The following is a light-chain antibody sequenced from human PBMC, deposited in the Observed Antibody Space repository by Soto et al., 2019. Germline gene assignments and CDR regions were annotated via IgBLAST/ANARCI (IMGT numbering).Light chain of an antibody. V-gene: IGLV2-11*01. J-gene: IGLJ3*02. CDR2: DVG. CDR3: CSYAGNKTVV. CDR1: SSDVGAYIY. Sequence: QSVLTQPRSVSGSPGQSVTISRTGTSSDVGAYIYVSWYQQYPAKAPKVMIYDVGRRPSGVPDRFSGSKSGNTASLTISGLQAEDEAVYFCCSYAGNKTVVFGGGTKVTVL.